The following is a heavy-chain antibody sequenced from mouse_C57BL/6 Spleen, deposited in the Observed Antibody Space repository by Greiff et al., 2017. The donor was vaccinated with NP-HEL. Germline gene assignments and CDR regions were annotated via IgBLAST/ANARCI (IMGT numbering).Heavy chain of an antibody. D-gene: IGHD3-2*02. J-gene: IGHJ4*01. Sequence: EVKLVESGGGLVKPGGSLKLSCAASGFTFSDYGMHWVRQAPEKGLEWVAYISSGSSTIYYADTVKGRFTISRDNAKNTLFLQMTSLRSEDTAMYYCATTAQAAYAMDYWGQGTSVTVSS. CDR1: GFTFSDYG. CDR3: ATTAQAAYAMDY. V-gene: IGHV5-17*01. CDR2: ISSGSSTI.